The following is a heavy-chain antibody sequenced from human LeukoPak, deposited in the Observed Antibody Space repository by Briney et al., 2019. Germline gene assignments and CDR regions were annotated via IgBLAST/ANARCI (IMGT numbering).Heavy chain of an antibody. Sequence: SETLSLTYTVSGGSISSGDYYWSWIRQPPGKGLEWIGYIYYSGSTYYNPSLKSRVTISVDTSKNQFSLKLSSVTAADTAVYYCARRHYYDSSGYDYWGQGTLVTVSS. D-gene: IGHD3-22*01. CDR3: ARRHYYDSSGYDY. CDR2: IYYSGST. CDR1: GGSISSGDYY. J-gene: IGHJ4*02. V-gene: IGHV4-30-4*01.